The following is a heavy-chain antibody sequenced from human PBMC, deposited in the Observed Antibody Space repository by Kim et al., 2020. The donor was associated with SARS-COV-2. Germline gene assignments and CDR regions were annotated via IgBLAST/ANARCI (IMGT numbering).Heavy chain of an antibody. V-gene: IGHV3-21*01. J-gene: IGHJ4*02. Sequence: GGSLRLSCAASGFTFSSYSMNWVRQAPGKGLEWVSSISSSSSYIYYADSVKGRFTISRDNAKNSLYLQMNSLRAEDTAVYYCARDDRTWIQLWSPYYFDYWGQGTLVTVSS. CDR2: ISSSSSYI. D-gene: IGHD5-18*01. CDR3: ARDDRTWIQLWSPYYFDY. CDR1: GFTFSSYS.